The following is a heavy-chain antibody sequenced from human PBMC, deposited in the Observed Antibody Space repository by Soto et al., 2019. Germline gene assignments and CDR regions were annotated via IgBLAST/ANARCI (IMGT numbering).Heavy chain of an antibody. CDR1: GYTFTSYG. V-gene: IGHV1-18*01. Sequence: SSVKVSCKASGYTFTSYGISWVRQAPGQGLEWMGWISAYNGNTNYAQKLQGRVTMTTDTSTSTAYMELRSLRSDDTAVYYCARAVVPADIAMGYYGMDVWGQGTTVTVSS. CDR2: ISAYNGNT. J-gene: IGHJ6*02. CDR3: ARAVVPADIAMGYYGMDV. D-gene: IGHD2-2*02.